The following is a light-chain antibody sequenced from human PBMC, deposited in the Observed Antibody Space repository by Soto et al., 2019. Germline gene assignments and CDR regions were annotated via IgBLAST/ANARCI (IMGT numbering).Light chain of an antibody. Sequence: EIVMTQSPATLSVSPGERATLSCRASQSVSSNLAWYQQKPGQAPRLLIYAASTRATGIPARFSGSGSGTEFTLTISSLQSEDFAVYYCQQYNNWPVTFGPATKVYIK. CDR3: QQYNNWPVT. CDR2: AAS. CDR1: QSVSSN. J-gene: IGKJ3*01. V-gene: IGKV3-15*01.